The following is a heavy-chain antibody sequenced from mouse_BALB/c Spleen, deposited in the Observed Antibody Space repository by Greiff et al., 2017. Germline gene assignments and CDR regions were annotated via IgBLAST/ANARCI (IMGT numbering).Heavy chain of an antibody. Sequence: EVKLQESGPGLVKPSQSLSLTCSVTGYSITSGYYWNWIRQFPGNKLEWMGYISYDGSNNYNPSLKNRISITRDTSKNQFFLKLNSVTTEDTATYYCASQGLRRDDYWGQGTTLTVSS. J-gene: IGHJ2*01. CDR2: ISYDGSN. CDR1: GYSITSGYY. CDR3: ASQGLRRDDY. V-gene: IGHV3-6*02. D-gene: IGHD2-12*01.